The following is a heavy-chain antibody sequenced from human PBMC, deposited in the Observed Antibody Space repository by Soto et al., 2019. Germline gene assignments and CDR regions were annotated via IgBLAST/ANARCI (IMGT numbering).Heavy chain of an antibody. CDR3: ARTPETRGWLDP. V-gene: IGHV4-59*02. CDR2: IYYIGAY. J-gene: IGHJ5*02. Sequence: QEQLQQSGPGLVRPSETLSLSCSVSGASVSSYYWSWVRQPPGKGLEWIGYIYYIGAYNYNPTLKSRVTISVDTSKIQFSLKLTSVTAADTAVDYCARTPETRGWLDPWGQGTLVTVSS. CDR1: GASVSSYY. D-gene: IGHD1-7*01.